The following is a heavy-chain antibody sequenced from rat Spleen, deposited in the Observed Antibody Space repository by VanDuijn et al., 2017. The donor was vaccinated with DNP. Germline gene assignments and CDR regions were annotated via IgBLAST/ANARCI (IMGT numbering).Heavy chain of an antibody. CDR2: ISVGDSNT. J-gene: IGHJ4*01. V-gene: IGHV5S13*01. D-gene: IGHD1-3*01. CDR1: GFTFSNYG. Sequence: EVQLVESGGGLVQPGRSLKLSCAASGFTFSNYGMAWVRQAPTKGLEWVATISVGDSNTFYRDSVKGRFTISRDTAKSTLYLQMDSLRSEDTATYYCARDNYGTYGAMDAWGQGTSVTVSS. CDR3: ARDNYGTYGAMDA.